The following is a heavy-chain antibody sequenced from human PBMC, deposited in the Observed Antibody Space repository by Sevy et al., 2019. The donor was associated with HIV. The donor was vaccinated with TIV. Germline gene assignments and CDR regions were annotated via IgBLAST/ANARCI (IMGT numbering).Heavy chain of an antibody. V-gene: IGHV3-30*18. CDR2: ISYDGSNK. D-gene: IGHD6-19*01. Sequence: GESLKISCAASGFTFSSYGMHWVRQAPGKGLEWVAVISYDGSNKYYADSVKGRFTISRDNSKNTLYLQMNSLRAEDTAVYYCAKGTFYSSGIASSFDIWGQVTMGTVSS. CDR3: AKGTFYSSGIASSFDI. CDR1: GFTFSSYG. J-gene: IGHJ3*02.